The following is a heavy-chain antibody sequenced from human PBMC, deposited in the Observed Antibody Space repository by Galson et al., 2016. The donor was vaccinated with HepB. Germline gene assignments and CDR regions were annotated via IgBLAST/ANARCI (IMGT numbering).Heavy chain of an antibody. Sequence: PALVKPTQTLTLTCNVSGFSLRKSRMGVTWIRQPPGKALEWLAHIFPDDVQSSRPSLKSRLSISEDTSKSLFVLTLTDMDPVDTGTYYCARTSPYNWFDPWGQGTLVIVSS. CDR3: ARTSPYNWFDP. V-gene: IGHV2-26*01. J-gene: IGHJ5*02. CDR2: IFPDDVQ. CDR1: GFSLRKSRMG.